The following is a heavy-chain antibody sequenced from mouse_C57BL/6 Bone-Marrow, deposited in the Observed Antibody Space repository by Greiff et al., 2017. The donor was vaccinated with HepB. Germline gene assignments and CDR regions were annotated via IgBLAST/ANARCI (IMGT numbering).Heavy chain of an antibody. J-gene: IGHJ4*01. V-gene: IGHV5-12*01. CDR3: ARHSKGGYYAMDY. CDR1: GFTFSDYY. Sequence: EVKLQESGGGLVQPGGSLKLSCAASGFTFSDYYMYWVRQTPEKRLEWVAYISNGGGSTYYPDTVKGRFTISRDNAKNTLYLQMSRLKSEDTAMYYCARHSKGGYYAMDYWGQGTSVTVSS. CDR2: ISNGGGST. D-gene: IGHD2-5*01.